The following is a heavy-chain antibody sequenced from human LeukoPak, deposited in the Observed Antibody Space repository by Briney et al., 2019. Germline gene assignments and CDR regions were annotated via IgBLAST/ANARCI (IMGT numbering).Heavy chain of an antibody. CDR2: ISYDGSNK. Sequence: GGSLRLSCATSGFTFSDYDMHWVRQAPGKGLEWVAVISYDGSNKYYADSVKGRFTISRDNSKNTLYLQMNSLRAEDTAVYYCARVGVDCSGGSCYTGSNWFDPWGQGTLVTVSS. J-gene: IGHJ5*02. D-gene: IGHD2-15*01. CDR1: GFTFSDYD. CDR3: ARVGVDCSGGSCYTGSNWFDP. V-gene: IGHV3-30*03.